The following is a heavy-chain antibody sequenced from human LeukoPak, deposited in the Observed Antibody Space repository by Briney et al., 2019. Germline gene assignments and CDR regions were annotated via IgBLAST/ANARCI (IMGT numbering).Heavy chain of an antibody. CDR2: IYSSGST. J-gene: IGHJ4*02. CDR1: GASIGAFH. V-gene: IGHV4-4*07. Sequence: PSETLSLTCTVSGASIGAFHWTWFRQPAGKGLEWIGLIYSSGSTLFNPSLKSRVAMSVDLTKNQLSLKLTSVTAADTAMYYCARKDGDYWGRGTLVTVSS. CDR3: ARKDGDY.